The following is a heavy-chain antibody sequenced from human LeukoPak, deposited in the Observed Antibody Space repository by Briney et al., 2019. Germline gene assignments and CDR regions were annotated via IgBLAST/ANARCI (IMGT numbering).Heavy chain of an antibody. Sequence: GGSLRLSCAASGFTFSSYWMHWVRPAPGKGLVWVSRINSDGSSTSYADSVKGRFTISRDNAKNTLYLQMNSLRDEDTAVYYCARVVSGFNWFDPWGQGTLVTVSS. V-gene: IGHV3-74*01. J-gene: IGHJ5*02. CDR3: ARVVSGFNWFDP. CDR1: GFTFSSYW. D-gene: IGHD5-12*01. CDR2: INSDGSST.